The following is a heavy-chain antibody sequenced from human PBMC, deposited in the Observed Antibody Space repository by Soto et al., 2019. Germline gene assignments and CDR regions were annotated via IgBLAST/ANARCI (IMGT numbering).Heavy chain of an antibody. V-gene: IGHV4-59*01. J-gene: IGHJ5*02. D-gene: IGHD6-13*01. CDR1: GDSISSDY. Sequence: SETLSLTCTVSGDSISSDYWSWIRQPPGKRLEWIGFIYNSETTNYNPSLNSRVTISVDTSKNQLSLNLSSVTAADTAVYSVAKEIRGRTAAAVKNWFDPWGQEILVTVSS. CDR2: IYNSETT. CDR3: AKEIRGRTAAAVKNWFDP.